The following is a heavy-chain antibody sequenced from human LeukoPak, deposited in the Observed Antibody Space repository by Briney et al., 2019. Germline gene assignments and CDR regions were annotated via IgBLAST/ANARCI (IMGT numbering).Heavy chain of an antibody. CDR1: GYTLTELS. D-gene: IGHD6-13*01. V-gene: IGHV1-24*01. J-gene: IGHJ4*02. CDR2: FDPEGGET. Sequence: ASVKVSCKVSGYTLTELSMHWVRQAPGKGLEWMGGFDPEGGETIYAQKFQGRVTMTEDTSTDTAYMELSSLRSEDTAVYYCATVSEQQLNLPYYFDYWGQGTLVTVSS. CDR3: ATVSEQQLNLPYYFDY.